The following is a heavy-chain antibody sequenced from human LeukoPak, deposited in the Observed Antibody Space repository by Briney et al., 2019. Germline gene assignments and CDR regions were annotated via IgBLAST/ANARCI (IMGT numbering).Heavy chain of an antibody. CDR2: IWYDGSNK. CDR3: ARLSPRSAYFDY. CDR1: GFTFSGYG. J-gene: IGHJ4*02. Sequence: PGGSLRLSCAASGFTFSGYGMHWVRQAPGKGLEWVAVIWYDGSNKYYADSVKGRFTISRDNSKNTLYLQMNSLRAEDTAVYYCARLSPRSAYFDYWGQGTLVTVSS. V-gene: IGHV3-33*01.